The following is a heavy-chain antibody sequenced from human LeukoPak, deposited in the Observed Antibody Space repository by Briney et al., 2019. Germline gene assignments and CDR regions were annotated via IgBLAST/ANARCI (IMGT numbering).Heavy chain of an antibody. V-gene: IGHV4-34*01. D-gene: IGHD3-16*01. Sequence: ASETLSLTCAVYGGSFSGYYWSWIRQPPGKGLEWIGEINHSGSTNYNPSLKSRVTISVDTSKNQFSLKLSSVTAADTAVYYCAGGVWEIDYWGQGTLVTVSS. CDR3: AGGVWEIDY. CDR1: GGSFSGYY. J-gene: IGHJ4*02. CDR2: INHSGST.